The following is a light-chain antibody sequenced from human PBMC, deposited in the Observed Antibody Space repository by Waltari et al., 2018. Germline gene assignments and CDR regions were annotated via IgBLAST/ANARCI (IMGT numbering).Light chain of an antibody. V-gene: IGLV3-25*03. J-gene: IGLJ2*01. CDR1: ALPKQY. CDR3: QSADSRGTVV. Sequence: SYELTQPPSVSVSPGQTARITCSGDALPKQYAYWYQKKPGQAPVLVIYKDTERPSGIHERCSVSRSGKTVTLTISGVQTEDEADYYCQSADSRGTVVFGGGTELTVL. CDR2: KDT.